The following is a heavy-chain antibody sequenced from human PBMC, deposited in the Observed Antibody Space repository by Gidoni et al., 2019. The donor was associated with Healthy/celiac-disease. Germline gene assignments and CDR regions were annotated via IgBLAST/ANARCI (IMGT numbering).Heavy chain of an antibody. J-gene: IGHJ5*02. CDR3: ARQIEWLRFNWFDP. D-gene: IGHD5-12*01. CDR1: GSISSSSYY. Sequence: GSISSSSYYWGWIRQPPGKGLEWIGSIYYSGSTYYNPSLKSRVTISVDTSKNQFSLKLSSVTAADTAVYYCARQIEWLRFNWFDPWGQGTLVTVSS. CDR2: IYYSGST. V-gene: IGHV4-39*01.